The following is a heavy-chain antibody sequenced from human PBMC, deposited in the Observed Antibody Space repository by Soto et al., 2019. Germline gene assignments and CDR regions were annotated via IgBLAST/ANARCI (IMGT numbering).Heavy chain of an antibody. J-gene: IGHJ6*02. Sequence: QVQLVESGGGVVQAGRSLRLSCAASGFTFSSYAMHWVRQAPGKGLEWVAVISYDGSNKYYADSVKGRFTISRDNSKNTLYLQMNSLRAEDTAVYYCTAMVYYYYGMDVWGQGTTVTVSS. CDR3: TAMVYYYYGMDV. D-gene: IGHD5-18*01. CDR1: GFTFSSYA. V-gene: IGHV3-30-3*01. CDR2: ISYDGSNK.